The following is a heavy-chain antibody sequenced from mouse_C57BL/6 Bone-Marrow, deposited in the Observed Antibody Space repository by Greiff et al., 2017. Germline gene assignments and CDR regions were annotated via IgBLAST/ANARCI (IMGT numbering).Heavy chain of an antibody. CDR1: GYTFTSYW. J-gene: IGHJ3*01. D-gene: IGHD2-12*01. CDR3: ARAWADAHLRRGFAY. CDR2: IDPNSGGT. V-gene: IGHV1-72*01. Sequence: QVQLQQPGAELVKPGASVKLSCKASGYTFTSYWMHWVKQRPGRGLEWIGRIDPNSGGTKYNEKFKSKATLTVDTPSSTAYMQLSSLTSEDSAVYYCARAWADAHLRRGFAYWGQGTLVTVSA.